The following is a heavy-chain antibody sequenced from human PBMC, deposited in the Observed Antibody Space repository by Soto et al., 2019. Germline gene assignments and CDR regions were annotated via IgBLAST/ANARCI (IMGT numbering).Heavy chain of an antibody. CDR1: GYTFTSYG. CDR3: AAISSSWPPYFDY. V-gene: IGHV1-46*01. D-gene: IGHD6-13*01. J-gene: IGHJ4*02. CDR2: INPSGGST. Sequence: ASVKVSCKASGYTFTSYGISWVRQAPGQGLEWMGIINPSGGSTSYAQKFQGRVTMTRDTSTSTVYMELSSLRSEDTAVYYCAAISSSWPPYFDYWGQGTLVTVSS.